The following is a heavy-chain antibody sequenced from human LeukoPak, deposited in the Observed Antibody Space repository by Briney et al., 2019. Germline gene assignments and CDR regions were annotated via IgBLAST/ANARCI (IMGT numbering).Heavy chain of an antibody. J-gene: IGHJ6*03. Sequence: GGSLRLSCAASGFTFSSYGMHWVRQAPGKGLEWVAVISYDGSNKYYADSVKGRFTISRDNFKNTLYLQMNSLRAEDTAVFYCAKGGGYEAQYYYYYMDVWGKGTTVTISS. CDR1: GFTFSSYG. D-gene: IGHD5-12*01. CDR2: ISYDGSNK. CDR3: AKGGGYEAQYYYYYMDV. V-gene: IGHV3-30*18.